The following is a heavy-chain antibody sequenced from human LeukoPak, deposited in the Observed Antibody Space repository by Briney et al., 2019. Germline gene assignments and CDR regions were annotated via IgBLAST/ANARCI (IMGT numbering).Heavy chain of an antibody. V-gene: IGHV3-33*08. Sequence: GGSLRLSCAASGFTFSSYGMHWVRQAPGKGLEWVAVIRYDGSNKYYADSVKGRFTISRDNSKNTLYLQMNSLRAEDTAVYYCAREYIAVAYDYWGQGTLVTVSS. J-gene: IGHJ4*02. CDR1: GFTFSSYG. D-gene: IGHD6-19*01. CDR2: IRYDGSNK. CDR3: AREYIAVAYDY.